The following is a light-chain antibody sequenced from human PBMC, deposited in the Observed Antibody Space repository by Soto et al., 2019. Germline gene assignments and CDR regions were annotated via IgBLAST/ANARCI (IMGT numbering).Light chain of an antibody. Sequence: DIQMTQSPSSLSASVGDRVTITCRASESIARHLNWYQQKPGKAPKLLIYAASSLQNGVPSSFRGGGSGTEFTLTISNLQPADFATYYCQQSYSSLSLTFGLGTRLQIK. J-gene: IGKJ5*01. CDR1: ESIARH. V-gene: IGKV1-39*01. CDR3: QQSYSSLSLT. CDR2: AAS.